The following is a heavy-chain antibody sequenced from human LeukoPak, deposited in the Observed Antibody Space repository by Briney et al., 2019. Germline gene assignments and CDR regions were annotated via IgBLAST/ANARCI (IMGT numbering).Heavy chain of an antibody. V-gene: IGHV3-30*02. CDR2: IRYDGSNK. CDR3: AKNLGSNGGNSVGGY. J-gene: IGHJ4*02. CDR1: GFTFSSYS. D-gene: IGHD4-23*01. Sequence: GGSLRLSCAASGFTFSSYSMHWVRQAPGKGLEWVAFIRYDGSNKYYADSVKGRFTISRDNSKNTLYLQMNSLRAEDTAVYYCAKNLGSNGGNSVGGYWGQGTLVTVSS.